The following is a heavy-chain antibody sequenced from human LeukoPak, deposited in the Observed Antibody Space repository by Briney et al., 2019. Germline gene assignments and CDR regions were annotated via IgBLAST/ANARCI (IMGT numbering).Heavy chain of an antibody. Sequence: ASVKVSCKASGGTFSSYAISWVRQAPGQGLEWMGGIIPIFGTANCAQKFQSRVTITTDESTSTAYMELSSLRSEDTAVYYCARDDSSGYYYNWFDPWGQGTLVTVSS. CDR2: IIPIFGTA. CDR3: ARDDSSGYYYNWFDP. CDR1: GGTFSSYA. D-gene: IGHD3-22*01. V-gene: IGHV1-69*05. J-gene: IGHJ5*02.